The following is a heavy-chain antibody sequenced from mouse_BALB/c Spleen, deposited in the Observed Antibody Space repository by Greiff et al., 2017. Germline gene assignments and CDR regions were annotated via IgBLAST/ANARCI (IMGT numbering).Heavy chain of an antibody. V-gene: IGHV7-3*02. D-gene: IGHD2-1*01. CDR2: IRNKANGYTT. Sequence: EVKLEESGGGLVQPGGSLRLSCATSGFTFTDYYMSWVRQPPGKALEWLGFIRNKANGYTTEYSASVKGRFTISRDNSQSILYLQMNTLRAEDSATYYCARDWGNSYYAMDYWGQGTSVTVSS. CDR1: GFTFTDYY. J-gene: IGHJ4*01. CDR3: ARDWGNSYYAMDY.